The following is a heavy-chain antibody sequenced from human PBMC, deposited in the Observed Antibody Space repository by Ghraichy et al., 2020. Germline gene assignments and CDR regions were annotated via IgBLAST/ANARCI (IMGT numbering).Heavy chain of an antibody. Sequence: GGSLRLSCAASGFTFSYYSMHWVRQAPGKGLECVSYISSSGSTIYYTDSVKGRFTISRDNAKNLLYLQMNSLRDEDTALYYCARGSDFFDATPPGPDFWGQGTLVTVSS. V-gene: IGHV3-48*02. D-gene: IGHD2-15*01. CDR2: ISSSGSTI. CDR3: ARGSDFFDATPPGPDF. J-gene: IGHJ4*02. CDR1: GFTFSYYS.